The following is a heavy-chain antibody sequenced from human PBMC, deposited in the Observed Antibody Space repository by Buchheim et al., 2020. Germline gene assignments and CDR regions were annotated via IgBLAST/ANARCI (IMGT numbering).Heavy chain of an antibody. V-gene: IGHV4-34*01. J-gene: IGHJ4*02. CDR3: ARRGVLRYFDWLFDY. CDR1: GGSFSGYY. Sequence: QVQLQQWGAGLLKPSETLSLTCAVYGGSFSGYYWSWIRQPPGKGLEWIGEINHSGSTNYNPSLKSRVTISVDTSKNQFSLKLSSVTDADTAVYYCARRGVLRYFDWLFDYWGQGTL. D-gene: IGHD3-9*01. CDR2: INHSGST.